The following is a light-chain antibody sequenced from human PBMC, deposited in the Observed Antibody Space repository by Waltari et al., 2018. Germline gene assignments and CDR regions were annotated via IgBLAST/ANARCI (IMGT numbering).Light chain of an antibody. J-gene: IGKJ5*01. CDR2: PAS. V-gene: IGKV3-11*01. Sequence: EIVLTQSPATLSLSPGERATLSCRASQSVGRNVAWYQQRPGQAPRLLIYPASNRATGIPAKVSDGGSETDFTLTISSLEPEDFAVYYCQHRSTFDQGTRLEMK. CDR3: QHRST. CDR1: QSVGRN.